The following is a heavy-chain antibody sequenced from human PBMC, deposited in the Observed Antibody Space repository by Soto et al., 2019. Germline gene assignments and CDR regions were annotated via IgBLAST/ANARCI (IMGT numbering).Heavy chain of an antibody. CDR2: ISSSSSTI. CDR1: GFTFSSYS. D-gene: IGHD3-9*01. V-gene: IGHV3-48*02. Sequence: GGSLRLSCAASGFTFSSYSMNWVRQAPGKGLEWVSYISSSSSTIYYADSVKGRLTISRDNAKNSLYLQMNSLRDEDTAVYYCARDRRLNPYDILTGYYSDPFDYWGQGTLVTVSS. CDR3: ARDRRLNPYDILTGYYSDPFDY. J-gene: IGHJ4*02.